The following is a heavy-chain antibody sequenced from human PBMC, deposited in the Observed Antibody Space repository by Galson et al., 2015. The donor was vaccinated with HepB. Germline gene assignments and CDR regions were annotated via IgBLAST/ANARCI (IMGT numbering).Heavy chain of an antibody. CDR1: GYTFTSYG. CDR2: ISAYNGNT. D-gene: IGHD1-26*01. Sequence: SVKVSCKASGYTFTSYGISWVRQAPGQGLEWMGWISAYNGNTNYAQKLQGRVTMTTDTSTSTAYMELRSLRSDDTAVYYYARVGWRSGRDKRDYWGQGTLVTVSS. V-gene: IGHV1-18*01. CDR3: ARVGWRSGRDKRDY. J-gene: IGHJ4*02.